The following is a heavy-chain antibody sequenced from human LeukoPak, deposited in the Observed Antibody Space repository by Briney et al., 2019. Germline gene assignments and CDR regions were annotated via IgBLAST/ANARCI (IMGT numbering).Heavy chain of an antibody. CDR1: GFTFSSYS. Sequence: GGSLRLSCAASGFTFSSYSMNWVRQAPGKGLEWVSSISSSSSYIYYADSVKGRFTISRDNAKNSLYLQMNSLRAEDTAVYYCARDFEYQLPLDYWGQGTLVTVSS. J-gene: IGHJ4*02. V-gene: IGHV3-21*01. D-gene: IGHD2-2*01. CDR2: ISSSSSYI. CDR3: ARDFEYQLPLDY.